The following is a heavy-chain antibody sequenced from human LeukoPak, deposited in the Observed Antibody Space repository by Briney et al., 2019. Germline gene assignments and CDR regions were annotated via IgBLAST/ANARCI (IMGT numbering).Heavy chain of an antibody. Sequence: PSDTLSLTCTVSGGSISSSSYYWGWIRQPPGKGLEWIVGIYYSGSTYYNPSLKSRVTISVDTSKNQFSLKLSSVTAADTAVYYCARQNAGYSSGWYAERDYWGQGTLVTVSS. V-gene: IGHV4-39*01. J-gene: IGHJ4*02. D-gene: IGHD6-19*01. CDR3: ARQNAGYSSGWYAERDY. CDR1: GGSISSSSYY. CDR2: IYYSGST.